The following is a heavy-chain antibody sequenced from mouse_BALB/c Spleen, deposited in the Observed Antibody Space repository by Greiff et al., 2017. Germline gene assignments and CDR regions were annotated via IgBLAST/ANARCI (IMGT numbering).Heavy chain of an antibody. CDR3: AREVRRAMDY. D-gene: IGHD2-14*01. J-gene: IGHJ4*01. CDR1: GFTFSDYY. CDR2: ISDGGSYT. V-gene: IGHV5-4*02. Sequence: EVQLVESGGGLVKPGGSLKLSCAASGFTFSDYYMYWVRQTPEKRLEWVATISDGGSYTYYPDSVKGRFTISRDNAKNNLYLQMSSLKSEDTAMYYCAREVRRAMDYWGQGTSVTVSS.